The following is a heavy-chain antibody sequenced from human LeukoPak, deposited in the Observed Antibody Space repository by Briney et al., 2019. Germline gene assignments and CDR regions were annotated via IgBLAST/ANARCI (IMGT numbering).Heavy chain of an antibody. CDR1: VGTFSSYS. J-gene: IGHJ3*02. D-gene: IGHD5-24*01. CDR2: IISIFGTA. Sequence: SVKVSCKASVGTFSSYSISWVRQPPGRGLEWMGGIISIFGTANYAHKFQGRVTITTDDSTSTAYMELSSLRSEETAVDYCASQVEKARSRGAYDAFDIWGQGTMVTVSS. V-gene: IGHV1-69*05. CDR3: ASQVEKARSRGAYDAFDI.